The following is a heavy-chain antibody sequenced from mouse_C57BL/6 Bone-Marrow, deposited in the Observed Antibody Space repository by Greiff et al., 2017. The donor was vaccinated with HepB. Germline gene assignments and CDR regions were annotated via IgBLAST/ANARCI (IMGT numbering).Heavy chain of an antibody. V-gene: IGHV1-81*01. CDR1: GYTFTSYG. D-gene: IGHD1-1*01. Sequence: VKLQESGAELARPGASVKLSCKASGYTFTSYGISWVKQRTGQGLEWIGEIYPRSGNTYYNEKFKGKATLTADKSSSTAYMELRSLTSEDSAVYFCARDMHYGSSYGAYWGQGTLVTVSA. CDR3: ARDMHYGSSYGAY. CDR2: IYPRSGNT. J-gene: IGHJ3*01.